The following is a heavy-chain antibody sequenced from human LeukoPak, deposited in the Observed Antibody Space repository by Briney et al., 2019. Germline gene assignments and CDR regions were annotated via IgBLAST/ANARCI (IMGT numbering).Heavy chain of an antibody. CDR1: GFTFSSYG. CDR3: AKGPLWSGYLAWFDP. CDR2: IGGRDGST. J-gene: IGHJ5*02. Sequence: GGSLRLSCAASGFTFSSYGMSWVRQAPGKGLEWVSAIGGRDGSTYYADSVKGRFTISRDNSKNTLYVQMNSLRAEDTAVYYCAKGPLWSGYLAWFDPWGQGTLVTVSS. V-gene: IGHV3-23*01. D-gene: IGHD3-3*01.